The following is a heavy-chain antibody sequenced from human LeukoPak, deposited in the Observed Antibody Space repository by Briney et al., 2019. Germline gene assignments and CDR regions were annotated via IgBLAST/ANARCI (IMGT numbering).Heavy chain of an antibody. D-gene: IGHD3-3*01. CDR2: IYYSGST. J-gene: IGHJ4*02. Sequence: SETLSLTCTVSGGSISSYYWSWIRQPPGKGLEWIGYIYYSGSTNYNPSLKSRVTISVDTSKNQFSLKLSSVTAADTAVHYCARGGVLEWLLRPAHFDYWGQGTLVTVSS. CDR1: GGSISSYY. V-gene: IGHV4-59*01. CDR3: ARGGVLEWLLRPAHFDY.